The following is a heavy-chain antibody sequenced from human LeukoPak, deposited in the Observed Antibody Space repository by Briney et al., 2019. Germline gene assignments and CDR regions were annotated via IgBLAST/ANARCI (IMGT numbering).Heavy chain of an antibody. V-gene: IGHV3-23*01. CDR1: GFTFSNYA. J-gene: IGHJ4*02. CDR3: AKLRSISWYASCNY. D-gene: IGHD6-13*01. CDR2: ISGGGDST. Sequence: GGSLRLSCAASGFTFSNYAMSWVRQAPGKGLEWVAAISGGGDSTYYADSVKGRFTLSRDSSKDTVYLQMNSLRAEDTAVYYCAKLRSISWYASCNYWGQGTLVTVSS.